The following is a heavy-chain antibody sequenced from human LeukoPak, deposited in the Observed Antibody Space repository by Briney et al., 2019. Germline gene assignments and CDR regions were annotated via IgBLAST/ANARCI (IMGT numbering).Heavy chain of an antibody. CDR2: IYPSDSDT. J-gene: IGHJ4*02. V-gene: IGHV5-51*01. CDR1: GYSFTSYW. CDR3: ARLSGYEGYFDWSRNHPFDY. D-gene: IGHD3-9*01. Sequence: GESLKISCKGSGYSFTSYWIGWVRQMPGKGLEWMGIIYPSDSDTRYSPSFQGQVTISADKSISTAYLQWSSLKASDTAMYYCARLSGYEGYFDWSRNHPFDYWGQGTLVTVSS.